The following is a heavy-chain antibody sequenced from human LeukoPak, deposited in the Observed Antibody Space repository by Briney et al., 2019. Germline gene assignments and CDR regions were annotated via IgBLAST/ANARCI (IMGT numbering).Heavy chain of an antibody. V-gene: IGHV3-23*01. J-gene: IGHJ6*03. CDR3: AKGGAVSSKSITMVRGTRKYFYYMDV. CDR1: GFTFSDYY. Sequence: GGCLRLSCAASGFTFSDYYMSWIRQAPGKGLGWVSGISGSGDSTYYADSVKGRFTISRDNSKNTLYLQMNRLRDENTAVYFCAKGGAVSSKSITMVRGTRKYFYYMDVWGKGTTVTISS. D-gene: IGHD3-10*01. CDR2: ISGSGDST.